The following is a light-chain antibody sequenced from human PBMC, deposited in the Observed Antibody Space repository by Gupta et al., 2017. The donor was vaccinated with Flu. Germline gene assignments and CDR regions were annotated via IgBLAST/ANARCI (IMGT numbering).Light chain of an antibody. CDR1: QSVSSN. V-gene: IGKV3-15*01. CDR2: GAS. Sequence: EIVMTQSPATLSVSPGESATLSCRASQSVSSNLAWYQQKPGQAPRLLIYGASTRATGIPARCSGSGSGTEFTLTISSLQSEDFADYYGQQYNNWPRTFGQGTKVEIK. J-gene: IGKJ1*01. CDR3: QQYNNWPRT.